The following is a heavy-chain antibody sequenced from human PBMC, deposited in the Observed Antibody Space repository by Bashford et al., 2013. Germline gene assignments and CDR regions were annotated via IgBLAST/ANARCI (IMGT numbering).Heavy chain of an antibody. CDR1: GGSISSYY. CDR2: IYHTGST. V-gene: IGHV4-59*08. D-gene: IGHD6-13*01. J-gene: IGHJ4*02. CDR3: ARSMDTKYSSSWLFNY. Sequence: SETLSLTCTVSGGSISSYYWSWIRQPPGKGLEWIAYIYHTGSTNYNPSLKSRVTISLDTSKNQFSLKLNSVTAADTAVYYCARSMDTKYSSSWLFNYWGQGTLVTVSS.